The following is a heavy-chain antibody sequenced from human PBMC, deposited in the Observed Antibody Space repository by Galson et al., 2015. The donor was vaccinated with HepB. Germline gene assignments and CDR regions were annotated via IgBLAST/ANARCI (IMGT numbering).Heavy chain of an antibody. CDR1: GASVSSGGYY. CDR2: TFYSGST. D-gene: IGHD3-3*02. Sequence: LSLTCTVSGASVSSGGYYWTWVRQRPGKGLEWIGNTFYSGSTYYSESLKSRLTISLDRSKNQFSLKLTSVTAADSATYYCASGHGALDYWGQGTLVTVSS. V-gene: IGHV4-31*03. J-gene: IGHJ4*02. CDR3: ASGHGALDY.